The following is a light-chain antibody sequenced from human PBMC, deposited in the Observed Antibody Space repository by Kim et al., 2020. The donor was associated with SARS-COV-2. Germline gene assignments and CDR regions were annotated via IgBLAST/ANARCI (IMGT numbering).Light chain of an antibody. CDR3: QQYGSLPWT. CDR2: GAS. V-gene: IGKV3-20*01. Sequence: EIVLTQSPGTLSLSPGERATLSCRASQSVRSNYLAWYQQKIGQAPRLLIYGASSRATGIPDRFSGSGSGTDFTLTISRLEPEDFAVYYCQQYGSLPWTFGQGTNVDIK. J-gene: IGKJ1*01. CDR1: QSVRSNY.